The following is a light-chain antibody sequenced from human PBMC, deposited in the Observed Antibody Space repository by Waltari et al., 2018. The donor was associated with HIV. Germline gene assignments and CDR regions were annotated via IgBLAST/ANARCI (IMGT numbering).Light chain of an antibody. CDR3: SSYTSSSPYA. CDR1: SSDVGGYNY. Sequence: QSALTQPASVSGSPGQSITIPCTATSSDVGGYNYLSWYQQHPGKAPKLMIYDVSNRPSGVSNRFSGSKSGNTASLTISGLQAEDEADYYCSSYTSSSPYAFGTGTKVTVL. CDR2: DVS. V-gene: IGLV2-14*03. J-gene: IGLJ1*01.